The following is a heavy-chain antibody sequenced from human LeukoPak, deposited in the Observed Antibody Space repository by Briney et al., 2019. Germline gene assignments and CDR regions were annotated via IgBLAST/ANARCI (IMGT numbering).Heavy chain of an antibody. V-gene: IGHV4-34*01. CDR1: GGSFSGYY. D-gene: IGHD6-13*01. CDR3: ARGLAAAGKRRCDP. J-gene: IGHJ5*02. CDR2: INHSGST. Sequence: SETLSLTCAVYGGSFSGYYWSWIRQPPGKGLEWIGEINHSGSTNYNPSLKSRVTISVDTSKNQFSLKLSSVTAADTAVYYGARGLAAAGKRRCDPWGQGTQVTVSS.